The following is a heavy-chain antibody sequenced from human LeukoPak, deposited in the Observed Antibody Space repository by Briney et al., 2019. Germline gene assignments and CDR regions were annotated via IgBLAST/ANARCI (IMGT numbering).Heavy chain of an antibody. CDR1: GFTLSGYW. V-gene: IGHV3-7*04. CDR2: INRDGGQR. CDR3: ARDISPDDYFDSHKCYYDAFDI. Sequence: GGSLRLSCAASGFTLSGYWMTWVRQGPGKGLEWVAIINRDGGQRSYVDSVKGRFAISRDNAKNSLYLQMSSLKTEDTAVYYCARDISPDDYFDSHKCYYDAFDIWGQGTLVTVSS. J-gene: IGHJ3*02. D-gene: IGHD3-22*01.